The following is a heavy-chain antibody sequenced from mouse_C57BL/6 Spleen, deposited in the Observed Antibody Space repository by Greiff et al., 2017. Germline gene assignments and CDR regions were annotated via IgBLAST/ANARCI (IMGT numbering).Heavy chain of an antibody. J-gene: IGHJ2*01. CDR3: ARGDLPYFDY. CDR2: IRNKANGYTT. V-gene: IGHV7-3*01. CDR1: GFTFTDYY. D-gene: IGHD5-5*01. Sequence: EVQLVESGGGLVQPGGSLSLSCAASGFTFTDYYMSWVRQPPGKALEWLGFIRNKANGYTTEYSASVKGRFTISRDNSQSILYLQMNALRAEDSATYYCARGDLPYFDYWGQGTTLTVSS.